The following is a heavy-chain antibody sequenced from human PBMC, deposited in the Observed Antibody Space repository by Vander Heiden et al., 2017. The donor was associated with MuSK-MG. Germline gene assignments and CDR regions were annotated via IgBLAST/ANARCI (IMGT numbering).Heavy chain of an antibody. CDR1: GFTFSSYA. D-gene: IGHD2-21*02. CDR3: AKKSCVVVTAVLN. J-gene: IGHJ4*02. Sequence: EVQLLESGGGLVQPGGSLRLSCAASGFTFSSYAMSWVRQAPGKGLEWVSAISGSGGSTYYADAVKGRFTISRDNSKNTMYLQMKRMRAEDTAVYYFAKKSCVVVTAVLNWGQGTMVTVYS. CDR2: ISGSGGST. V-gene: IGHV3-23*01.